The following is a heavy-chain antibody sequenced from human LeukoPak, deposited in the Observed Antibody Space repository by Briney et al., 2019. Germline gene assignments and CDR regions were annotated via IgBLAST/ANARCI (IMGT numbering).Heavy chain of an antibody. CDR2: INHSGST. Sequence: PSETLSLTCAVYGGSFSGYYWSWIRQPPGKGLEWIGEINHSGSTNYNPSLKSRVTISVDTSKNQFSLKLSFVTAADTAVYYCAMNYYDSSLVFFHWGQGTLVTVSS. CDR3: AMNYYDSSLVFFH. D-gene: IGHD3-22*01. J-gene: IGHJ4*02. CDR1: GGSFSGYY. V-gene: IGHV4-34*01.